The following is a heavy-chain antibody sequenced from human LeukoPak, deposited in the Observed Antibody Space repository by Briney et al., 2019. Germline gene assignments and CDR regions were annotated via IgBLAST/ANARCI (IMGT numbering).Heavy chain of an antibody. Sequence: SETLSLTCTVSGGSSSSYYWSWIRQPPGKGLEWSGYIYYSGSTNYNPSHKSRVTISVDTSKNQFSLKLRSVTAADTAVYYCARVNYGEWAPGYWGQGTLVTVSS. J-gene: IGHJ4*02. D-gene: IGHD4-17*01. CDR2: IYYSGST. CDR1: GGSSSSYY. V-gene: IGHV4-59*01. CDR3: ARVNYGEWAPGY.